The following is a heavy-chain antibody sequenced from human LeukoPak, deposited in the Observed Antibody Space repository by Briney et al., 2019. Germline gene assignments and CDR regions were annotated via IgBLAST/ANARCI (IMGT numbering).Heavy chain of an antibody. CDR2: INHSGST. CDR3: ANRRTYYDILTGYSPHFDY. V-gene: IGHV4-34*01. Sequence: SETLSLICAVYGGSFSGYYWSWIRQPPGKGLEWIGEINHSGSTNYNPSLKSRVTISVDTSKNQFSLKLSSVTAADTAVYYCANRRTYYDILTGYSPHFDYWGQGTLVTVSS. CDR1: GGSFSGYY. J-gene: IGHJ4*02. D-gene: IGHD3-9*01.